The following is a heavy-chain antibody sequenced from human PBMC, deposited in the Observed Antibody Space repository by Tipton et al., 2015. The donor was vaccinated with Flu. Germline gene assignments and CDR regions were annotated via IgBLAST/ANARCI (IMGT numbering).Heavy chain of an antibody. CDR1: GFTFSSYA. CDR2: ISYDGSNK. Sequence: SLRLSCAASGFTFSSYAMHWVRPAPGKGLEGVAVISYDGSNKYYADSVKGRFTISRDNSKNTLYLQMNSLRAEDTAVYYCARDVSGYSYGPGGHWGQGTLATVPS. CDR3: ARDVSGYSYGPGGH. D-gene: IGHD5-18*01. V-gene: IGHV3-30*04. J-gene: IGHJ4*02.